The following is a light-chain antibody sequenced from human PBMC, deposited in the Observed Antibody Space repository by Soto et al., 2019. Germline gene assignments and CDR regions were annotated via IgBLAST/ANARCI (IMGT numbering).Light chain of an antibody. Sequence: QSALTQPASVSGSPGQSITISCTGTSDDVGGYNYVSWYQQHPGKAPQLIIYEVNNRPSGVSDRFSGSKSGNTASLSISGLQAEDEADYYCSSYTTISTWVFGGGTKLTVL. CDR2: EVN. CDR1: SDDVGGYNY. V-gene: IGLV2-14*03. J-gene: IGLJ3*02. CDR3: SSYTTISTWV.